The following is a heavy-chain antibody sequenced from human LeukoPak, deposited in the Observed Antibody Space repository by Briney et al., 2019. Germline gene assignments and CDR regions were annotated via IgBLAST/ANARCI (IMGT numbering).Heavy chain of an antibody. CDR2: IYYTGST. CDR3: ASSYFYDGNRYFDY. J-gene: IGHJ4*02. Sequence: SETLSLTCNVSGGSITSYYWNWIRQPPGKGLEWIGHIYYTGSTNSNPSLKSRLTISLDTSKKQCSLKLISVTAADTAIYYCASSYFYDGNRYFDYWGQGALVTVSS. V-gene: IGHV4-59*08. CDR1: GGSITSYY. D-gene: IGHD3-22*01.